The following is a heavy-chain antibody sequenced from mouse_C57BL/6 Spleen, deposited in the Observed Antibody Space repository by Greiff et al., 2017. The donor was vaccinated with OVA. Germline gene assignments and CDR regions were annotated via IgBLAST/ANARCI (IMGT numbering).Heavy chain of an antibody. CDR2: IYPGSGST. Sequence: QVQLQQPGAELVKPGASVKMSCKASGYTFTSYWITWVKQRPGQGLEWIGDIYPGSGSTNYNEKFKSKATLTVDTSSSTAYMQLSSLTSEDSAVYYCARGGDSSGLSFAYWGQGTLVTVSA. V-gene: IGHV1-55*01. J-gene: IGHJ3*01. CDR1: GYTFTSYW. CDR3: ARGGDSSGLSFAY. D-gene: IGHD3-2*02.